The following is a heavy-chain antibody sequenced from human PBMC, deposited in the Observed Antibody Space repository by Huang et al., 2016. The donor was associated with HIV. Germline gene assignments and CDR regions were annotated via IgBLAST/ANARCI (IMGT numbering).Heavy chain of an antibody. CDR2: SSPRFVAL. D-gene: IGHD3-16*01. CDR1: GGSFSDQI. V-gene: IGHV1-69*01. CDR3: AMSLRYQYDSRSYWGRYFDY. J-gene: IGHJ4*02. Sequence: QVQLEQSGPAVRKPGSSVKVSCQASGGSFSDQIISWVRQAPGQRLEWMGGSSPRFVALADGQEFKGRVTMTADESTATIYMELNSLTAEDTAVYYCAMSLRYQYDSRSYWGRYFDYWGQGTLVTVSS.